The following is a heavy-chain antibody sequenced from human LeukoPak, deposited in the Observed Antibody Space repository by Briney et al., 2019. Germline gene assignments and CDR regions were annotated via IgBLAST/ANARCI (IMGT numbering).Heavy chain of an antibody. D-gene: IGHD1-26*01. V-gene: IGHV3-23*01. CDR1: GFTFSSYA. Sequence: GGSLRLSCAASGFTFSSYAMSWVRQAPGKGLEWVSAISGGGSTFYADSVKGLCTISVDNSKNTLYLQMNSLRAEDTAVYYCAKCLGGSGSYSWYFDLWGRDTLVTVSS. CDR2: ISGGGST. J-gene: IGHJ2*01. CDR3: AKCLGGSGSYSWYFDL.